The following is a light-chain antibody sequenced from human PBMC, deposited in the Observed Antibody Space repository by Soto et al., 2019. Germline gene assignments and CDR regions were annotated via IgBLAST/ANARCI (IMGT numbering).Light chain of an antibody. CDR3: LQHNSYPPT. CDR1: QGISND. CDR2: GAA. Sequence: DLQMPQSPSSLSASVGDRVTITCRASQGISNDLGWYQQKPGKAPKRLSYGAASLQSGVPSSFTGSGSGTEFTLTISGLHPEDSATYYCLQHNSYPPTFVQGTKGEIK. J-gene: IGKJ1*01. V-gene: IGKV1-17*01.